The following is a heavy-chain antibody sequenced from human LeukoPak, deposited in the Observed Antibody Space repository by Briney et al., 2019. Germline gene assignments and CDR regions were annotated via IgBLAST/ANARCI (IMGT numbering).Heavy chain of an antibody. CDR2: INPNSGGT. V-gene: IGHV1-2*02. D-gene: IGHD6-13*01. CDR1: GYTFTGYY. CDR3: ASNTPGIAAAGMYY. Sequence: ASVKVSCKASGYTFTGYYMHWVRQAPGQGLEWMGWINPNSGGTNYAQKFQGRVTVTRDTSISTAYMELSRLRSDDTAVYYCASNTPGIAAAGMYYWGQGTLVTVSS. J-gene: IGHJ4*02.